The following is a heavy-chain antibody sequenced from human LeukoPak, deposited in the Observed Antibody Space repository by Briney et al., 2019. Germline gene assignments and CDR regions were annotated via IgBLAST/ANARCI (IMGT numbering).Heavy chain of an antibody. V-gene: IGHV3-48*03. J-gene: IGHJ5*02. Sequence: GGSLRLSCAASGFTFSSYGMHWVRQAPGKGLEWVSYISSSGSTIYYADSVKGRFTISRDNAKNSLYLQMNSLRAEDTAVYYCARGRAYYYGSGSYSRWFDPWGQGTLVTVSS. CDR1: GFTFSSYG. CDR2: ISSSGSTI. CDR3: ARGRAYYYGSGSYSRWFDP. D-gene: IGHD3-10*01.